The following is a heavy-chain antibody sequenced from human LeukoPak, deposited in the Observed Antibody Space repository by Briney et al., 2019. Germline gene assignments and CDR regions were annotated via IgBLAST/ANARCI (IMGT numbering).Heavy chain of an antibody. CDR1: GFTVSSNY. CDR2: IYSGGST. CDR3: ARDQRSIFAWFDP. Sequence: PGGSLRLSCAASGFTVSSNYMSWVRQAPGKGLEWVSVIYSGGSTYYADSVKSRFTISRDNSKNTVYLQMNSLRVEDTAVYYCARDQRSIFAWFDPWGQGTLVTVSS. V-gene: IGHV3-66*02. D-gene: IGHD3-3*01. J-gene: IGHJ5*02.